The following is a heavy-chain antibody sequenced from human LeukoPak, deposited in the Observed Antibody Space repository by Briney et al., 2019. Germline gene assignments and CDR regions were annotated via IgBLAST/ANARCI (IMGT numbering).Heavy chain of an antibody. CDR1: GFTFSSYA. Sequence: GGSLRLSCAASGFTFSSYAMSWVRQAPGKGLEWVSSISSSSSYIYYADSVKGRSTISRDNAKNSLYLQMNSLRAEDTAVYYCARGAGAFDYWGQGTLVTVSS. CDR2: ISSSSSYI. CDR3: ARGAGAFDY. V-gene: IGHV3-21*01. J-gene: IGHJ4*02. D-gene: IGHD3-10*01.